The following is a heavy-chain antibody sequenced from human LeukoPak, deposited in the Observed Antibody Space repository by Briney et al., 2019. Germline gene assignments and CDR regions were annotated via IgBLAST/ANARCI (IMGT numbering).Heavy chain of an antibody. CDR1: GGSISSSSYY. CDR2: IYYSGST. CDR3: ARGQYYDILTGYSSLPHLDY. D-gene: IGHD3-9*01. Sequence: SETLSLTCTVSGGSISSSSYYWGWIRQPPGKGLEWIGSIYYSGSTYYNPSLKSRVTISVDTSKNQFSLKLSSVTAADTAVYYCARGQYYDILTGYSSLPHLDYWGQGTLVTVSS. J-gene: IGHJ4*02. V-gene: IGHV4-39*07.